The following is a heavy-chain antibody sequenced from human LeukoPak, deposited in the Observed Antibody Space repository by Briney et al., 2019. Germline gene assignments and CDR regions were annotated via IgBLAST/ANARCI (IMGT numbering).Heavy chain of an antibody. J-gene: IGHJ6*03. CDR3: ARRARGSYYYMDV. D-gene: IGHD2-15*01. V-gene: IGHV4-34*01. Sequence: SETLSLTCAVYGGSFSGYYWSWIRQPPGKGLEWIGEINHSGSTNYNPSLKSRVTISVDTSKNQFSLKLSSVTAADTAVYYCARRARGSYYYMDVWGKGTTVTISS. CDR2: INHSGST. CDR1: GGSFSGYY.